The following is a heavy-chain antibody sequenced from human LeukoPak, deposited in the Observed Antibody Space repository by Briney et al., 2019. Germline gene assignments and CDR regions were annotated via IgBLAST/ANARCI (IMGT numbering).Heavy chain of an antibody. CDR2: IYYSGST. CDR3: ASYDYYDSSGYYY. V-gene: IGHV4-39*07. D-gene: IGHD3-22*01. J-gene: IGHJ4*02. CDR1: GGSISSSSYY. Sequence: SETLSLTCTVSGGSISSSSYYWGWIRQPPGTGLEWIGSIYYSGSTYYNPSLKSRVTISVDTSKNQFSLKLSSVTAADTAVYYCASYDYYDSSGYYYWGQGTLVTVSS.